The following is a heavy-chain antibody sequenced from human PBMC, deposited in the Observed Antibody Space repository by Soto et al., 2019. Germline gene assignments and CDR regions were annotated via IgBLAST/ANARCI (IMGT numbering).Heavy chain of an antibody. CDR1: GGTFSSYA. CDR2: IIPIFGTA. V-gene: IGHV1-69*13. CDR3: AREATYYYDSSGYYYDY. Sequence: GASVKVSCKASGGTFSSYAISWVRQAPGQGLEWMGGIIPIFGTANYAQKFQGRVTITADESTSTAYMELSSLRSEDTAVYYCAREATYYYDSSGYYYDYWGQGTLVTVSS. D-gene: IGHD3-22*01. J-gene: IGHJ4*02.